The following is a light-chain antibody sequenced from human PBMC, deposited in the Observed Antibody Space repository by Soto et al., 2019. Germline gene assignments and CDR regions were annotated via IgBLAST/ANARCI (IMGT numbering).Light chain of an antibody. V-gene: IGKV1-5*01. CDR3: QQFDTFPWT. Sequence: IKMTQSPSTLSSSDGDTVTITCRASQSVRVWLAWYPQKPGKAPNILVYDASRLQSGVRPRFSGSGSGTEFTLTITNLQPDDFGTYYCQQFDTFPWTFGQGTKVDNK. CDR2: DAS. J-gene: IGKJ1*01. CDR1: QSVRVW.